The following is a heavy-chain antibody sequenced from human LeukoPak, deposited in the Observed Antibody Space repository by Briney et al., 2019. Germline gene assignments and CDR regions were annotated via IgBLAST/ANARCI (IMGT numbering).Heavy chain of an antibody. J-gene: IGHJ4*02. Sequence: SETLSLTCAVYGGSFSGYYWSWIRQPPGKGLEWIGEINHSGSTNYNPSLKSRVTISVDRSKNQFSLKLTSVTAADTAVYYCARGRGVGAPSGYFDYWGQGTLVTVSS. CDR1: GGSFSGYY. CDR2: INHSGST. V-gene: IGHV4-34*01. D-gene: IGHD1-26*01. CDR3: ARGRGVGAPSGYFDY.